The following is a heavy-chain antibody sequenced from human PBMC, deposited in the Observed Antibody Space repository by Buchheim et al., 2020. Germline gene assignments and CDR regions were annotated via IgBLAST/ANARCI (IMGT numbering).Heavy chain of an antibody. Sequence: EVQLVESGGGLVQPGGSLRLSCAASGFTFSTYEMNWVRQAPGKGLEWVSYISSSGSTISYADSVKGRFTISRDNAKNSLDLQMNSLRAEDTAVYYCARKGGYYDSSGYGDAFDIWGQGT. CDR3: ARKGGYYDSSGYGDAFDI. CDR2: ISSSGSTI. V-gene: IGHV3-48*03. J-gene: IGHJ3*02. CDR1: GFTFSTYE. D-gene: IGHD3-22*01.